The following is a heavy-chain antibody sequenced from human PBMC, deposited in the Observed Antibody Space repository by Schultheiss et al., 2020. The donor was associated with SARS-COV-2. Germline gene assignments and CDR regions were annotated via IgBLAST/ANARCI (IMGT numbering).Heavy chain of an antibody. V-gene: IGHV3-23*01. D-gene: IGHD6-25*01. CDR1: GFTFSSYG. Sequence: GGSLRLSCAASGFTFSSYGMHWVRQAPGKGLEWVSAISGSGDSAYDADPVKGRFIVSRDNSKNTLYLQMNSLRAEDTAVYYCARGGSGQIRVYFDYWGQGTLVTVSS. CDR3: ARGGSGQIRVYFDY. J-gene: IGHJ4*02. CDR2: ISGSGDSA.